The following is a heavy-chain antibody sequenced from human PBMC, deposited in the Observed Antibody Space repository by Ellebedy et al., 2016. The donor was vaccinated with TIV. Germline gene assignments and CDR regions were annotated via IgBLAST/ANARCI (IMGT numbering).Heavy chain of an antibody. CDR3: ASRPVVTSPHNNVDV. CDR2: INSAGTST. J-gene: IGHJ6*02. D-gene: IGHD2-21*02. V-gene: IGHV3-74*01. Sequence: PGGSLRLSCAASGFTFSNYWMHWVRQPPGRGLVWVSRINSAGTSTSYAASVKGRFTISRDNAKNMLYLQMNSLTAEDKAVYNCASRPVVTSPHNNVDVWGQGTTVTVSS. CDR1: GFTFSNYW.